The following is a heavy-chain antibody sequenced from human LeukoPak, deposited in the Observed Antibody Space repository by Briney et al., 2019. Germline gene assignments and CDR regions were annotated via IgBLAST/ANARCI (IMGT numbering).Heavy chain of an antibody. Sequence: PGGSLRLSCAASGFTVSSNYMSWVRQAPGKGLEWVSVIYSGGSTYYADSVKGRFTISRDNSKNTLYLQMNSLRAEDTAVYYCARSSVVPAAIVGRWFDPWGQGTLVTVSS. V-gene: IGHV3-66*01. D-gene: IGHD2-2*01. CDR3: ARSSVVPAAIVGRWFDP. CDR1: GFTVSSNY. J-gene: IGHJ5*02. CDR2: IYSGGST.